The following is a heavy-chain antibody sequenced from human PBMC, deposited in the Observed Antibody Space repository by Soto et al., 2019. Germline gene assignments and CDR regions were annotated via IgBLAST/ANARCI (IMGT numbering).Heavy chain of an antibody. V-gene: IGHV4-59*08. D-gene: IGHD5-12*01. CDR3: PRRIVSTDTFDY. CDR1: GGSLTSYY. Sequence: QVQLQESGPGLVKPSETLSLTCTVSGGSLTSYYWSWIRQPPGKGLEWIGFVYYTGIARYNPSLKTRVTLSVDTSKTQFSLKVTSVTAADTAISYCPRRIVSTDTFDYWGQGTLVTVSS. J-gene: IGHJ4*02. CDR2: VYYTGIA.